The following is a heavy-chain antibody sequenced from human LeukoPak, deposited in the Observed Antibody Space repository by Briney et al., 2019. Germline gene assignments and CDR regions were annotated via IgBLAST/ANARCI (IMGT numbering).Heavy chain of an antibody. D-gene: IGHD6-6*01. CDR1: GGSYSGYY. CDR3: AREGYSSSPSTGNNFDY. Sequence: SETLSLXCAVYGGSYSGYYWSWIRLPPGKGLESIGEINHSGSTNYNPSLKSRVTISVDTSKNQFSLKLSSVTAADTAVYYCAREGYSSSPSTGNNFDYWGQGTLVTVSS. J-gene: IGHJ4*02. V-gene: IGHV4-34*01. CDR2: INHSGST.